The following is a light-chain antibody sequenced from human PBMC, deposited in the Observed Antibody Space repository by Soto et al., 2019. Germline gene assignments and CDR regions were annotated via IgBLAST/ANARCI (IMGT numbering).Light chain of an antibody. V-gene: IGLV2-11*01. CDR2: DVN. Sequence: QSALTQPRSVSGSPGQSVTISCTGTSNDVGDYDYVSWYQQYPGKAPKLIIYDVNKRPSGVPDRFSGSKPGNTASLTISALQAEDEADYYCCSYAGGYTFVFGTGTKLTVL. CDR1: SNDVGDYDY. J-gene: IGLJ1*01. CDR3: CSYAGGYTFV.